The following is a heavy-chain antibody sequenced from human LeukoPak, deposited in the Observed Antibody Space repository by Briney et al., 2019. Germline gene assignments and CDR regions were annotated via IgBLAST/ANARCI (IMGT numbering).Heavy chain of an antibody. CDR3: AKVAWQDDPAFDH. CDR2: ISGSGGST. Sequence: GGSLRLSCAASGFTFSSYEMNWVRQAPGKGLEWVSAISGSGGSTYYADTVKGRFTISRDNSKNTLYLQMNSLRAEDTAVYYCAKVAWQDDPAFDHWGQGTLVTVSS. CDR1: GFTFSSYE. V-gene: IGHV3-23*01. J-gene: IGHJ4*02. D-gene: IGHD2-2*01.